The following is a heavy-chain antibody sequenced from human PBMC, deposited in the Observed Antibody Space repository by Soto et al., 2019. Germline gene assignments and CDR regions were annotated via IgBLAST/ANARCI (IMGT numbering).Heavy chain of an antibody. CDR3: AKDWGSSYYYYYMDV. V-gene: IGHV3-23*01. J-gene: IGHJ6*03. Sequence: GGSLRLSCAASGFTFSSYAMSWVRQAPGKGLEWVSAISGSGGSTYYADSVKGRFTISRDNSKNTLYLQMNSLRAEDTAVYYCAKDWGSSYYYYYMDVWGKGTMVTVSS. CDR2: ISGSGGST. CDR1: GFTFSSYA. D-gene: IGHD7-27*01.